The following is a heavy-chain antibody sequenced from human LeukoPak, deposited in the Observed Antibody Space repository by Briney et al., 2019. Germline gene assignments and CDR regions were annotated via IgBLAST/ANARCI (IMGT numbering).Heavy chain of an antibody. CDR2: IIPIFGTA. CDR3: ARAHYDFWSGYWGGYYYYYMDV. V-gene: IGHV1-69*01. CDR1: GGTFSSYA. J-gene: IGHJ6*03. Sequence: SVKVSCKASGGTFSSYAISWVRQAPGQGLEWMGGIIPIFGTANYAQKFQGRVTITADESTSTVYMELSSLRSEDTAVYYCARAHYDFWSGYWGGYYYYYMDVWGKGTTVTVSS. D-gene: IGHD3-3*01.